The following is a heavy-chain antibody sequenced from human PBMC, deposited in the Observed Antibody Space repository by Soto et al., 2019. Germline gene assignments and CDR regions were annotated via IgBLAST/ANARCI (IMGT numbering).Heavy chain of an antibody. J-gene: IGHJ6*03. CDR3: ARVGNGSGSYYWHYYMDV. Sequence: EVQLVESGGGLVQPGGSLRLSCAASGFTFSSYWMSWVRQAPGKGLEWVANIKQDGSEKYYVDSVKGRFTISRDNAKNSLYLQMNSLSAEDTAVYYCARVGNGSGSYYWHYYMDVWGKGTTVTVSS. CDR1: GFTFSSYW. V-gene: IGHV3-7*01. D-gene: IGHD3-10*01. CDR2: IKQDGSEK.